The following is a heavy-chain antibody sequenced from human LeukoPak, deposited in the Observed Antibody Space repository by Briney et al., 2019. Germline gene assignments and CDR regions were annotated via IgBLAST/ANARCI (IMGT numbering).Heavy chain of an antibody. CDR2: IIPILGIA. V-gene: IGHV1-69*04. CDR1: GGTFSSYA. D-gene: IGHD5-18*01. J-gene: IGHJ5*02. Sequence: SVKVSCKASGGTFSSYAISWVRQAPGQGLEWMGRIIPILGIANYAQKFQGRVTITADKSTSTAYMELSSLRSEDTAVHYCARGAMVRGPFDPWGQGSLVTVSS. CDR3: ARGAMVRGPFDP.